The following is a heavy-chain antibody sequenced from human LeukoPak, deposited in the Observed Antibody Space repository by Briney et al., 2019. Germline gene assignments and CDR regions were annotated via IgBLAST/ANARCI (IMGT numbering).Heavy chain of an antibody. CDR3: ARGSIVVVPAAVNPLDY. Sequence: SETLSLTCTVSGGSISSGGYYWSWIRQPPGKGLEWIGYIYHSGSTYYNPSLKSRVTISVDRSKNQFSLKLSSVTAADTAVYYCARGSIVVVPAAVNPLDYWGQGTLVTVSS. J-gene: IGHJ4*02. D-gene: IGHD2-2*01. CDR1: GGSISSGGYY. V-gene: IGHV4-30-2*01. CDR2: IYHSGST.